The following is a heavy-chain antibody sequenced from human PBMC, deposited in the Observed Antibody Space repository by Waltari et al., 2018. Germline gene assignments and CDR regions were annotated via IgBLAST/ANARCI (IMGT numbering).Heavy chain of an antibody. J-gene: IGHJ6*02. CDR1: GFSLSTSGVG. CDR3: ARRKTFNGVDV. V-gene: IGHV2-5*01. CDR2: IYWHDER. Sequence: QITLEESGPTLVKPTQTLTLTCSFSGFSLSTSGVGVGWIRQPPGKALEWLGIIYWHDERYYNPSLQSRLTITKGTSKNQVVLTMTDMDPVDTATYYCARRKTFNGVDVWGRGTTVTVSS.